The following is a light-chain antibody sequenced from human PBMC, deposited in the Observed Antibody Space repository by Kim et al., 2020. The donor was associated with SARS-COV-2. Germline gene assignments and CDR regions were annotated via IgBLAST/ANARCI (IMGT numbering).Light chain of an antibody. CDR3: SSFAGSMTLI. CDR1: SSDVGRYNL. CDR2: EVN. V-gene: IGLV2-23*02. Sequence: GLSITISCTGTSSDVGRYNLVSWYQQHPGRAPKLMIYEVNKRHSGVSNRFSGSKSGNTASLTISGLQSEDEADYYCSSFAGSMTLIFGGGTQLTVL. J-gene: IGLJ2*01.